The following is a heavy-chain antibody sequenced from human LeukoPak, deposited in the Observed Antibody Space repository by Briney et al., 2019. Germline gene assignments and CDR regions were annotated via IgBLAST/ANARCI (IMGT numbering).Heavy chain of an antibody. J-gene: IGHJ4*02. CDR2: ISGSGGST. V-gene: IGHV3-23*01. D-gene: IGHD6-13*01. CDR3: AKDRVAAAGHFDY. Sequence: GGSLRLSCAASGFTFSSYAMSWVRQAPGTGLEWVSAISGSGGSTYYADSVKGRFTISRDNSKNTLHLQMNSLRAEDTAVYYCAKDRVAAAGHFDYWGQGTLVTVSS. CDR1: GFTFSSYA.